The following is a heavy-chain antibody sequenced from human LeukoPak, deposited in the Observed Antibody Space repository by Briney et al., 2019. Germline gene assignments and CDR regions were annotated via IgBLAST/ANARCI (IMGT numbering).Heavy chain of an antibody. J-gene: IGHJ6*02. CDR2: IYSGGSI. V-gene: IGHV3-53*05. CDR1: GFSVSSNY. Sequence: GGSLRLSCAASGFSVSSNYMSWVRQAPGKGLEWVSVIYSGGSIYYADSVKGRFTISRDNSKNTLYLQMSSLRAEDTAVYFCVRGYSFGPYGMDVWGQGTTVTVSS. D-gene: IGHD2-15*01. CDR3: VRGYSFGPYGMDV.